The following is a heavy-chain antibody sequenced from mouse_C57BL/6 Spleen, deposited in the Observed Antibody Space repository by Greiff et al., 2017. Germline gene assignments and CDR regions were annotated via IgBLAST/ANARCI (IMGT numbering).Heavy chain of an antibody. V-gene: IGHV3-6*01. CDR2: ISYDGSN. Sequence: VQLKESGPGLVKPSQSLSLTCSVTGYSITSGYYWNWIRQFPGNKLEWMGYISYDGSNNYNPSLKNRISITRDTSKNQFFLKLNSVTTEDTATYYCARDGDGYYGGFFAYRGQGTLVTVSA. D-gene: IGHD2-3*01. CDR1: GYSITSGYY. J-gene: IGHJ3*01. CDR3: ARDGDGYYGGFFAY.